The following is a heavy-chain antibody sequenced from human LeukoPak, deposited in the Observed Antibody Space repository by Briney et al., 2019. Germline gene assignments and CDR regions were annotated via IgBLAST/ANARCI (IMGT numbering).Heavy chain of an antibody. CDR2: IYYGGST. V-gene: IGHV4-59*01. Sequence: SETLSLTCTVSGASISFYYWSWIRQPPGKGLEWIGYIYYGGSTNYNPSLKSRVTMSTDTSKNHFSLNLNSVTAADTAIYYCALDSSGWSDDSFDIWGQGTMVTVSS. CDR1: GASISFYY. D-gene: IGHD6-13*01. J-gene: IGHJ3*02. CDR3: ALDSSGWSDDSFDI.